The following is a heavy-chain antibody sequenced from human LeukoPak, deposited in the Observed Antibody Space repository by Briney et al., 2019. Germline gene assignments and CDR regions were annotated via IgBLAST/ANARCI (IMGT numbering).Heavy chain of an antibody. CDR1: GFTFSDYY. CDR2: ISSSGSTI. D-gene: IGHD2-15*01. CDR3: ARDRWKYCSGGSCYSTPRFDY. J-gene: IGHJ4*02. V-gene: IGHV3-11*01. Sequence: KPGGSLRLSCAASGFTFSDYYMSWIRQAPGKGLEWVSYISSSGSTIYYADSVKGRFTISRDNAKNSLYLQMNSLRAEDTAVYYCARDRWKYCSGGSCYSTPRFDYWGRGTLVTVSS.